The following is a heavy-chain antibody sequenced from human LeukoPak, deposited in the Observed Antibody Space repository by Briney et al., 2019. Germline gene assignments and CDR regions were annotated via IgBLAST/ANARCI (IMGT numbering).Heavy chain of an antibody. D-gene: IGHD3-22*01. J-gene: IGHJ4*02. V-gene: IGHV3-23*01. CDR3: AKDTYYYDSSGYH. CDR1: GFTFSSYA. Sequence: GGSLRLSCAASGFTFSSYAMRWVRQAPGKGLEWVSAICGSGGNTYYADSVKGRFTISRDNSKNTVYLQMNRLRAEDTAVYYCAKDTYYYDSSGYHWGQGTLVTVSS. CDR2: ICGSGGNT.